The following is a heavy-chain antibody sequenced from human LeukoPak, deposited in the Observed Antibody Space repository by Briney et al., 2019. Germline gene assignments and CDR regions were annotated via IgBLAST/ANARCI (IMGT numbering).Heavy chain of an antibody. V-gene: IGHV3-15*01. CDR2: IKSKTDGGTT. CDR3: TTPYYYDSSAYPPPIDY. CDR1: GFTFSNAW. Sequence: GGSLRLSCAASGFTFSNAWMSWVRQAPGKGLEWVGRIKSKTDGGTTDYAAPVKGRSTISRDDSKNTLCLQMNSLKTEDTAVYYCTTPYYYDSSAYPPPIDYWGQGTLVTVSS. J-gene: IGHJ4*02. D-gene: IGHD3-22*01.